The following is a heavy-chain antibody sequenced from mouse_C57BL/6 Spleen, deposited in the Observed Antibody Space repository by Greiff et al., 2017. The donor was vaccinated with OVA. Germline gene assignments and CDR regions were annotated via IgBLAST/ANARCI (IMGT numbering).Heavy chain of an antibody. CDR1: GYTFTSYW. CDR3: ASYGSRYFDV. V-gene: IGHV1-64*01. CDR2: IHPNSGST. J-gene: IGHJ1*03. D-gene: IGHD1-1*01. Sequence: QVQLQQPGAELVKPGASVKLSCKASGYTFTSYWMHWVKQRPGQGLEWIGMIHPNSGSTNYNEKFKSKATLTVGKSSSTAYMQLSSLTSEDSAVYYCASYGSRYFDVWGTGTTVTVSS.